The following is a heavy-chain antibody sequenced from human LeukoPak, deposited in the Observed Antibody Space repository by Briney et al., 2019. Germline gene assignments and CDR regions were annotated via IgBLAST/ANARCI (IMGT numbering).Heavy chain of an antibody. D-gene: IGHD2-8*01. Sequence: SETLSLTCTVSGGSISSYYWSWIRQPAGKGLEWIGRIYTSGSTNYNPSLKSRVTMSVDTSKNQFSLKLSSVTAADTAVYYCARHAPPSFRYYYMDVWGKGTTVTVSS. V-gene: IGHV4-4*07. CDR2: IYTSGST. CDR1: GGSISSYY. CDR3: ARHAPPSFRYYYMDV. J-gene: IGHJ6*03.